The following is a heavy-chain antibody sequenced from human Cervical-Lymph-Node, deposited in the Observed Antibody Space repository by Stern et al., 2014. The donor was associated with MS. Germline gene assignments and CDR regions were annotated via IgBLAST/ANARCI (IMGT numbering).Heavy chain of an antibody. J-gene: IGHJ4*02. CDR3: AKNRIAVDS. CDR1: GFTFSSYV. Sequence: EVQLVESGGGLVQRGGSLRLSCVASGFTFSSYVMTWVRQASGKGLELVSESSVSGGGTYHADSVKGRFTISRDNSKNTLYLQLNSLRVEDTAIYYCAKNRIAVDSWGQGTLVTVSS. V-gene: IGHV3-23*04. CDR2: SSVSGGGT. D-gene: IGHD6-19*01.